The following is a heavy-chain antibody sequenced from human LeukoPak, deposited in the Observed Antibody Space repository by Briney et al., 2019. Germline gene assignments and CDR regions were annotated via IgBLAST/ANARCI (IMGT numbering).Heavy chain of an antibody. CDR2: IYYSGST. Sequence: SQTLSLTCTVSGGSISSGDYYWGWIRQPPGKGLEWIGYIYYSGSTYYNPSLKSRVTISVDTSKNQFSLKLSSVTAADTAVYYCARYHTVTTLLWFDPWGQGTLVTVSS. V-gene: IGHV4-30-4*01. CDR1: GGSISSGDYY. CDR3: ARYHTVTTLLWFDP. D-gene: IGHD4-17*01. J-gene: IGHJ5*02.